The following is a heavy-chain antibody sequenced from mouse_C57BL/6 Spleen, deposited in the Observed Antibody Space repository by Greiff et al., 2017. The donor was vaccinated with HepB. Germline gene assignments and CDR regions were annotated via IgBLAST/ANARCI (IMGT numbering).Heavy chain of an antibody. CDR3: ARDGHYGNYDYAMDY. Sequence: DVHLVESEGGLVQPGSSMKLSCTASGFTFSDYYMAWVRQVPEKGLEWVANINYDGSSTYYLDSLKSRFIISRDNAKNILYLQMSSLKSEDTATYYCARDGHYGNYDYAMDYWGQGTSVTVSS. D-gene: IGHD2-1*01. J-gene: IGHJ4*01. CDR1: GFTFSDYY. V-gene: IGHV5-16*01. CDR2: INYDGSST.